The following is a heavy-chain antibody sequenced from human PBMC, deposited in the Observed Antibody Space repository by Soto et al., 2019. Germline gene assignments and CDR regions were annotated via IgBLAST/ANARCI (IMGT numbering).Heavy chain of an antibody. CDR2: IIPILGIA. V-gene: IGHV1-69*04. CDR3: ARDRGSSGDDNWFDP. D-gene: IGHD6-19*01. CDR1: GGTFSSYT. J-gene: IGHJ5*02. Sequence: EASVKVSCKASGGTFSSYTISWVRQAPGQGLEWMGRIIPILGIANYAQKFQGRVTITADKSTSTAYMELSSLRSEDTAVYYCARDRGSSGDDNWFDPWGQGTLVTVSS.